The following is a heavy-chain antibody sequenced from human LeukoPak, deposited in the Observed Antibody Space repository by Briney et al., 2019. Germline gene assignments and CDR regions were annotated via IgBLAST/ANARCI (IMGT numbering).Heavy chain of an antibody. Sequence: SVKVSCKASGGTFSSYAISWVRQAPGQGLDWMGGIIPIFGTANYAQKFQGRVTITADESTSTAYMELSSLRSEDTAVYYCARVKSYYYDSSGSHSAFDIWGQGTMVTVSS. CDR3: ARVKSYYYDSSGSHSAFDI. CDR1: GGTFSSYA. J-gene: IGHJ3*02. CDR2: IIPIFGTA. D-gene: IGHD3-22*01. V-gene: IGHV1-69*13.